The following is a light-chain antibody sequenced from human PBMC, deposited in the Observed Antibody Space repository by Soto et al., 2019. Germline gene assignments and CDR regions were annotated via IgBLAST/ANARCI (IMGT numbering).Light chain of an antibody. CDR2: GAS. J-gene: IGKJ1*01. V-gene: IGKV3-15*01. Sequence: DTLMTQSPATLSVSPGERGSLTCGASQSVGNNLAWYRQKPGQAPRLLVYGASTRDTGVPARFSGSGSGTEFTLIISRLQSEDFSVYYCQQYNSWPRTFGQGTKVDI. CDR1: QSVGNN. CDR3: QQYNSWPRT.